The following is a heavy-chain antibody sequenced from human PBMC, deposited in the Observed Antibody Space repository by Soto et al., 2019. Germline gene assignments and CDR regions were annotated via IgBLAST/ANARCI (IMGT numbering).Heavy chain of an antibody. Sequence: APVKVSCKTSGYTFSNYGITWVRQAPGQPLEWLGWISLYSDGTNYAQKFQGRFSMTTDTSTTTAYMELRSLRSDDTAVDYCARVIPGAETWFGPWGQGTLVTVSS. CDR2: ISLYSDGT. J-gene: IGHJ5*02. V-gene: IGHV1-18*01. CDR1: GYTFSNYG. D-gene: IGHD2-2*01. CDR3: ARVIPGAETWFGP.